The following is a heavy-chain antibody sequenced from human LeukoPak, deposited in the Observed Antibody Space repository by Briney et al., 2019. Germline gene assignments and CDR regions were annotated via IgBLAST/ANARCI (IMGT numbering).Heavy chain of an antibody. CDR3: ARVYYGSGSPRHFDY. CDR1: GFTFSSYA. D-gene: IGHD3-10*01. Sequence: GGSLRLSCAASGFTFSSYAMSWVRQAPGKGLECVSYISSRGTTIYYADSVKGRFTISRDNAKNSLYLQMGSLRAEDTAVYYCARVYYGSGSPRHFDYWGQGTLVTVSS. V-gene: IGHV3-48*04. J-gene: IGHJ4*02. CDR2: ISSRGTTI.